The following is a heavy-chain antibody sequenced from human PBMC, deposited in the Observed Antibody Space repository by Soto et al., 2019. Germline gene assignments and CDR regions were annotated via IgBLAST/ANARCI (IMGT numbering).Heavy chain of an antibody. V-gene: IGHV4-34*01. D-gene: IGHD3-22*01. Sequence: SEDLSLTCAVYCGSFSGYYWSWIRQPPGKGLEWIGEINHSGSTNYNPSLKSRVTISVDTSKNQFSLKLSSVTAADTAVYYCARVAGIYYDSSGPRWYFDYWVQGTLVT. CDR1: CGSFSGYY. J-gene: IGHJ4*02. CDR2: INHSGST. CDR3: ARVAGIYYDSSGPRWYFDY.